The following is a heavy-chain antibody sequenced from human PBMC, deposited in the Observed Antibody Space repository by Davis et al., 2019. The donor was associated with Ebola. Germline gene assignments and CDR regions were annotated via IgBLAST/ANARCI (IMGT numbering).Heavy chain of an antibody. CDR2: ISYNGRDT. CDR1: GFTFSDYA. Sequence: PGGSLRLFCAASGFTFSDYAMHWVRQAPGKGLEWINFISYNGRDTFYAESVKGRFTISRDNSKNTLYLQMNSLRDEDTAVYYCARGYCSSGNCYWGAHSWGQGTLVTVSS. D-gene: IGHD2-15*01. V-gene: IGHV3-30*04. CDR3: ARGYCSSGNCYWGAHS. J-gene: IGHJ4*02.